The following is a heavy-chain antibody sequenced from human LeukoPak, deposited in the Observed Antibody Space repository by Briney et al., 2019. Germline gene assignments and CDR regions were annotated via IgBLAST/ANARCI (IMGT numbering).Heavy chain of an antibody. D-gene: IGHD3-16*01. CDR1: GGSISSYY. CDR3: ARRLGGAVDY. CDR2: IKQDGSEK. V-gene: IGHV3-7*01. J-gene: IGHJ4*02. Sequence: QPSETPSLTCTVSGGSISSYYWSWIRQAPGKGLEWVANIKQDGSEKYYVDSVKGRFTISRDNAKNSLYLQMNSLRAEDTAVYYCARRLGGAVDYWGQGTLVTVSS.